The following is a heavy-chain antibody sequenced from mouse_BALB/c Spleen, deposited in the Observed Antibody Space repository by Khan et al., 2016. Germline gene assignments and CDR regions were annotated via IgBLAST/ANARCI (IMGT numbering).Heavy chain of an antibody. CDR1: GYSITSDYA. V-gene: IGHV3-2*02. Sequence: EVKLLESGPGLVKPSQSLSLTCTVTGYSITSDYAWNWIRQFPGNKLEWMGYIRYSGSTTYNPSLKSRISITRDTSKNTFFLQLYSVTTEDKATYYCTRSPAATRYFDVWGAGTTVTVSS. J-gene: IGHJ1*01. D-gene: IGHD1-2*01. CDR3: TRSPAATRYFDV. CDR2: IRYSGST.